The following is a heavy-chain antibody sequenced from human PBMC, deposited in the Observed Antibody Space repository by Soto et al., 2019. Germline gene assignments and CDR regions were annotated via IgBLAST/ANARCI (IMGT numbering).Heavy chain of an antibody. Sequence: SVKVSCKASGGTLSSYTISWVRQAPGQGLEWMGRIIPILGIANYAQKFQGRVTITADKSTSTAYMELNSLRAEDTAVYYCANSLGLYDSSGFVDYWGQGTLVTVSS. CDR2: IIPILGIA. CDR1: GGTLSSYT. J-gene: IGHJ4*02. D-gene: IGHD3-22*01. V-gene: IGHV1-69*02. CDR3: ANSLGLYDSSGFVDY.